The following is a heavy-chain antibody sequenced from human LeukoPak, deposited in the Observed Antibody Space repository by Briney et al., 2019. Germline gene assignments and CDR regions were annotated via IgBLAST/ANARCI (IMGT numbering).Heavy chain of an antibody. D-gene: IGHD2-8*01. Sequence: PGRSLRLSCAASGFTFDDYAVHWVRQAPGKGLELVSGISWNSGSIGYADSVKGRFTISRDNAKNSLYLQMNSLRAEDTALYYCASGLDCTNGVCPFDYWGQGTLVTVSS. CDR1: GFTFDDYA. CDR2: ISWNSGSI. V-gene: IGHV3-9*01. CDR3: ASGLDCTNGVCPFDY. J-gene: IGHJ4*02.